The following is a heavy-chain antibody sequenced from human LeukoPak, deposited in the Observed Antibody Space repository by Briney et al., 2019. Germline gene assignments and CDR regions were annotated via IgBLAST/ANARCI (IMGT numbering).Heavy chain of an antibody. CDR2: IYSGGST. CDR1: GFTISSNY. V-gene: IGHV3-53*05. Sequence: PGGSLRLSCAASGFTISSNYMSWVRQAPGKGLEWVSVIYSGGSTYYADSVKGRFTISRDNSKNTLYLQMNSLRAEDTAVYYCAKYYGDEYYFDYWGQGTLVTVSS. J-gene: IGHJ4*02. D-gene: IGHD4-17*01. CDR3: AKYYGDEYYFDY.